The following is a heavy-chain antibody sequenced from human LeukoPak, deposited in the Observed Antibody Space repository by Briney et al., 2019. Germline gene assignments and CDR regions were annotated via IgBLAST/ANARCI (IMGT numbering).Heavy chain of an antibody. V-gene: IGHV3-9*01. J-gene: IGHJ3*02. CDR2: ISWNSGSI. CDR1: GFTFDDYA. CDR3: AKPGGYSSSPKAFDI. Sequence: GGSLRLSCAASGFTFDDYAMHWVRQAPGKVLEWVSGISWNSGSIGYADSVKGRFTISRDNAKNSLYLQMNSLRAEDTALYYCAKPGGYSSSPKAFDIWGQGTMVTVSS. D-gene: IGHD6-13*01.